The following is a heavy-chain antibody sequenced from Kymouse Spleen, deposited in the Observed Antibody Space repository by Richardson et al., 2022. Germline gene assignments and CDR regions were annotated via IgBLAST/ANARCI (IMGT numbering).Heavy chain of an antibody. CDR1: GGSISSGGYY. Sequence: QVQLQESGPGLVKPSQTLSLTCTVSGGSISSGGYYWSWIRQHPGKGLEWIGYIYYSGSTYYNPSLKSRVTISVDTSKNQFSLKLSSVTAADTAVYYCARDSLWFGALYYYYYYGMDVWGQGTTVTVSS. V-gene: IGHV4-31*03. CDR2: IYYSGST. CDR3: ARDSLWFGALYYYYYYGMDV. D-gene: IGHD3-10*01. J-gene: IGHJ6*02.